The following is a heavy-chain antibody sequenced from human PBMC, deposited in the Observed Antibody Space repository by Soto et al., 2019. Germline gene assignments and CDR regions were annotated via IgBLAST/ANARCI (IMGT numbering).Heavy chain of an antibody. V-gene: IGHV3-21*01. CDR2: ISGSSSYI. Sequence: EVQLVESGGGLVKPGGSLRLSCAASGSTFGSYSMNWVRQAPGKGLEWVSSISGSSSYIYYADSVKGRFTISRDNAKNSLYLQMNSLRAEDTAVYYCARDSISGQYGDYGTNYFYYWGQGTLVTVSS. J-gene: IGHJ4*02. D-gene: IGHD4-17*01. CDR1: GSTFGSYS. CDR3: ARDSISGQYGDYGTNYFYY.